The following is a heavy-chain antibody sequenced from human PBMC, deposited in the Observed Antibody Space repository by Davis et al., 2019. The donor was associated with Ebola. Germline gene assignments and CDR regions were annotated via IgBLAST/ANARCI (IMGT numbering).Heavy chain of an antibody. V-gene: IGHV3-53*01. J-gene: IGHJ6*03. Sequence: PGGSLRLSCAASGFTVSSNYMSWVRQAPGKGLEWVSVIYSGGSTYYADSVKGRFTISRDNSKNTLYLQMNSLRAEDTAVYYCAREVAARDYYYYYMDVWGKGTTVTVS. CDR2: IYSGGST. CDR3: AREVAARDYYYYYMDV. CDR1: GFTVSSNY. D-gene: IGHD6-6*01.